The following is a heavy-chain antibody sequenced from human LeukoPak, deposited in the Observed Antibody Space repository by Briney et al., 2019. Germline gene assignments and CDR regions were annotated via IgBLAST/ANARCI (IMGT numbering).Heavy chain of an antibody. Sequence: SQTLSLTCTVSGGSISSGDYYWSCIRQPPGKGLEWIGYIYYSGSTYYNPSLKSRVTISVDTSKNQFSLKLSSVTAADTAVYYCARVVAVAGTSYYYYYGMDVWGQGTTVTVSS. CDR3: ARVVAVAGTSYYYYYGMDV. CDR1: GGSISSGDYY. J-gene: IGHJ6*02. V-gene: IGHV4-30-4*01. D-gene: IGHD6-19*01. CDR2: IYYSGST.